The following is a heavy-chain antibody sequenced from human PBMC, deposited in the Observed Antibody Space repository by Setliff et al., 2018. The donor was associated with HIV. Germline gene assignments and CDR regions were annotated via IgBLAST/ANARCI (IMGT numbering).Heavy chain of an antibody. CDR3: ARWGENSGRPDWRAFDI. V-gene: IGHV4-59*01. J-gene: IGHJ3*02. CDR2: IGYSGST. Sequence: ETLSLTCTVSGGSISSYYWNWIRQSPGKGLEWIGFIGYSGSTSYNPSLNSRVTRSVDTSKNQFSLKLSSVSTADTAVYYCARWGENSGRPDWRAFDIWGQGTMVTVSS. CDR1: GGSISSYY. D-gene: IGHD1-26*01.